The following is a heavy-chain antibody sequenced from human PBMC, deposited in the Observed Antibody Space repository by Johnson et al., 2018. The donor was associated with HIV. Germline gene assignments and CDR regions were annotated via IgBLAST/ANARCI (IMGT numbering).Heavy chain of an antibody. Sequence: QVQLVESGGGVVQPGRSLRLSCVASGFTFSDYAVHWVRQAPGKGLEWVAVIWYDGSNKYYADSVKGRFTISRDNSKNTLYLQMNSLRPEDTAVYYCARDSSNSFRFEMYAFDIWGQGTMVTVSS. V-gene: IGHV3-30*04. D-gene: IGHD6-6*01. CDR2: IWYDGSNK. CDR1: GFTFSDYA. J-gene: IGHJ3*02. CDR3: ARDSSNSFRFEMYAFDI.